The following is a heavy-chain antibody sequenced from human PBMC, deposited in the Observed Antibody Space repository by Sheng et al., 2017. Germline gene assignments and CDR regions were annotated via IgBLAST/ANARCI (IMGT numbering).Heavy chain of an antibody. D-gene: IGHD1-1*01. Sequence: EVQLVESGGGLVLPGRSLRLSCAASGFAFNRYWMNWVRQAPGKGLEWVALISRTGEFTYYADYVKGRFTISRDNAKNSVYLQMNSLRAEDTAVYYCARDCDKRTRTNCVTHGLDAWGLGTTVTVSS. V-gene: IGHV3-48*03. CDR2: ISRTGEFT. CDR3: ARDCDKRTRTNCVTHGLDA. CDR1: GFAFNRYW. J-gene: IGHJ6*02.